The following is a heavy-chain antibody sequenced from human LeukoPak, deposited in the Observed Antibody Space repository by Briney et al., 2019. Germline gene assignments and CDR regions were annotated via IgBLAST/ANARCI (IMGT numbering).Heavy chain of an antibody. J-gene: IGHJ4*02. CDR2: IYYSGIT. D-gene: IGHD6-6*01. V-gene: IGHV4-59*12. Sequence: SETLSLTCTVSGGSISGYYWSWIRQPPGKGLDWTGYIYYSGITNYNPSLKSRVTISIDTSKNQFSLKLSSVTAADTAVYYCAAARRRGRIDYWGQGTLVTVSS. CDR3: AAARRRGRIDY. CDR1: GGSISGYY.